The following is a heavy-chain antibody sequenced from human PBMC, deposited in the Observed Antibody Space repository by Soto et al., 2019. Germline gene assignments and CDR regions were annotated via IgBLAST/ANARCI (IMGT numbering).Heavy chain of an antibody. D-gene: IGHD2-15*01. J-gene: IGHJ4*02. CDR2: ISSSSSTI. CDR1: GLTFSSYS. CDR3: ASGVVVAATLFDY. Sequence: EVQLVESGGGLVQPGGSLRLSCAASGLTFSSYSMNWVRQAPGKGLECVSYISSSSSTIYYADSVKGRFTISRDNAKNSLYLQMNSLRAEDTAVYYCASGVVVAATLFDYWGQGTLVTVSS. V-gene: IGHV3-48*01.